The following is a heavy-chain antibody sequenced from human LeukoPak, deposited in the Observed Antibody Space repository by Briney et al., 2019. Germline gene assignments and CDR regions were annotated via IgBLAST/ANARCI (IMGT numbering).Heavy chain of an antibody. CDR2: IYTSGST. J-gene: IGHJ4*02. D-gene: IGHD3-22*01. V-gene: IGHV4-4*07. CDR3: ARERGNYDSSGYYYEWLIDY. CDR1: GGSISSYY. Sequence: PSETLSLTCTVSGGSISSYYWSWIRQPAGKGLGWIGRIYTSGSTNYNPSLKSRVTMSVDTSKNQFSLKLSSVTAADTAVYYCARERGNYDSSGYYYEWLIDYWGQGTLVTVSS.